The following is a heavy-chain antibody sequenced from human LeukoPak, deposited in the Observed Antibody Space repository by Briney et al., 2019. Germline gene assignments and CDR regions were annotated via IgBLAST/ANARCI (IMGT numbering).Heavy chain of an antibody. V-gene: IGHV3-30*18. Sequence: GGSLRLSCAASGFTFSSYGMHWVRQPPGKGLEWVAVISKDGSNKYYADSVKGRFTISRDNSKNTLYLQMNSLRAEDTAVYYCAKDLDMIVLDYWGQGTLVTVSS. D-gene: IGHD3-22*01. J-gene: IGHJ4*02. CDR2: ISKDGSNK. CDR3: AKDLDMIVLDY. CDR1: GFTFSSYG.